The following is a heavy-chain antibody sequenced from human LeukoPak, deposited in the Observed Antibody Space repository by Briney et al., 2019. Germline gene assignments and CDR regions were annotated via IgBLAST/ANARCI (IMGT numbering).Heavy chain of an antibody. V-gene: IGHV3-48*03. CDR3: ARVGCRGGICASRGDYYYGMDV. D-gene: IGHD2-15*01. CDR2: ISSSGNTI. J-gene: IGHJ6*02. CDR1: GFTFSSYE. Sequence: PGGSLRLSCAASGFTFSSYEMNWVRQAPGKGLEWVSYISSSGNTIYYADSVKGRFTISRDNAKNSLYLQMNSLRADDTAVYYCARVGCRGGICASRGDYYYGMDVWGQGTTVTVSS.